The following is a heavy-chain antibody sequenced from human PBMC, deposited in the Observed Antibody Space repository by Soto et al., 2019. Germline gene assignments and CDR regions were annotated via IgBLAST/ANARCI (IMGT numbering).Heavy chain of an antibody. J-gene: IGHJ6*02. CDR2: IYPRDSEV. CDR3: ARHLEVPFHGRVTFYYGLAV. Sequence: EVQLVQSGAEVRKPGASLKISCKTAGYGFTGFWIGWVRQMPGKGLEWMGIIYPRDSEVKYGPSFQGHVTISVDTSIDTAYLQWTRLNISDTAMYYGARHLEVPFHGRVTFYYGLAVWGQGTTVTVSS. V-gene: IGHV5-51*01. CDR1: GYGFTGFW.